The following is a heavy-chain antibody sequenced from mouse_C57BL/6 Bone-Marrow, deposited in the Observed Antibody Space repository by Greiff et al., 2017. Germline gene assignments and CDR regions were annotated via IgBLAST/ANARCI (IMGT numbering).Heavy chain of an antibody. J-gene: IGHJ2*01. CDR1: GYTFTSYW. CDR2: IYPSDSET. Sequence: QVQLQQPGAELVRPGSSVKLSCKASGYTFTSYWMDWVKQRPGQGLEWIGNIYPSDSETHYNQKFKDKATLTVDKSSSTAYMQLSSLTSEDSAVYYCARKPYYSNYVCYFDYWGQGTTLTVAS. V-gene: IGHV1-61*01. CDR3: ARKPYYSNYVCYFDY. D-gene: IGHD2-5*01.